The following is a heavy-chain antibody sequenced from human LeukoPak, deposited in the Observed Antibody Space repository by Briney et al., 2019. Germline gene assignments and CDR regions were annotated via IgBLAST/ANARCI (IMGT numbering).Heavy chain of an antibody. CDR2: IYPGDSDT. D-gene: IGHD2-2*01. Sequence: GESLKISCKGSGYSFTNYWIGWVRQMPGKGLDWIGIIYPGDSDTRYSPFFQGQVTISADKSISTAYLQWSSLKASDTAMYYCARRGYCSSSNCYSHFDYWGQGTLVTVSS. V-gene: IGHV5-51*01. CDR3: ARRGYCSSSNCYSHFDY. CDR1: GYSFTNYW. J-gene: IGHJ4*02.